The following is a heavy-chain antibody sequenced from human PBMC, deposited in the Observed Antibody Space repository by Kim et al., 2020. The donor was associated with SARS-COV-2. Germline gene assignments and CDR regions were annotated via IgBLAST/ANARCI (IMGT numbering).Heavy chain of an antibody. V-gene: IGHV4-31*03. CDR2: ISYSGST. J-gene: IGHJ3*02. CDR1: SSSSGDYY. D-gene: IGHD2-8*02. Sequence: SETLSLTCTGSSSSGDYYWSWLRQHPGKGLEWLGYISYSGSTYYNPSLRGRVTLSLDTSKNQFSLRLSSVNAADTALYYCARHGGVIISSDAFDIWGPGTMVTVS. CDR3: ARHGGVIISSDAFDI.